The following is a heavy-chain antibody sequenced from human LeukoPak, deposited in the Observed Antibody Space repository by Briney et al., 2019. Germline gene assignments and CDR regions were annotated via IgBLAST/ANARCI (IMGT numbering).Heavy chain of an antibody. V-gene: IGHV1-18*01. Sequence: ASVKVSCKASGYTFTSYGISWVRQAPGQGLEWMGWISAYNGNTNYAQKLQGRVTMTTDTSTSTAYMELRSLRSDDTAVYYCARVLLGYCSGGSCPSGYWGQGTLVTVSS. D-gene: IGHD2-15*01. CDR1: GYTFTSYG. CDR2: ISAYNGNT. J-gene: IGHJ4*02. CDR3: ARVLLGYCSGGSCPSGY.